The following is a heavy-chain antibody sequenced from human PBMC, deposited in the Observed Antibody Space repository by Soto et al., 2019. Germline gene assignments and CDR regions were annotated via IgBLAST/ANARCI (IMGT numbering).Heavy chain of an antibody. D-gene: IGHD3-22*01. J-gene: IGHJ4*02. Sequence: GGSLRLSCAASGFTFSSYAMNWVRQAPGKGLEWVSVISGSGSSTYYADSVKGRFTISRDNSKNTLYLQMNSLRAEDTAVYYCANTPEYYSDCSGDYWGQGTLVTVSS. CDR3: ANTPEYYSDCSGDY. CDR1: GFTFSSYA. CDR2: ISGSGSST. V-gene: IGHV3-23*01.